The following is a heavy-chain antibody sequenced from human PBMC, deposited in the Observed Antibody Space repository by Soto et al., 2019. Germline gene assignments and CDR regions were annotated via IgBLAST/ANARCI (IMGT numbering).Heavy chain of an antibody. V-gene: IGHV3-23*01. D-gene: IGHD2-2*01. Sequence: EVQLLESGGGLVQPGGSLRLSCAASGFTFSNYALSWVRQAPGKGLEWVSSISDSGISTYYADSVMGRFTISRDNSKNTLFLQMNSLRAEDTAVYYCAKGTSFGYWGQGTLVTVSS. CDR3: AKGTSFGY. J-gene: IGHJ4*02. CDR2: ISDSGIST. CDR1: GFTFSNYA.